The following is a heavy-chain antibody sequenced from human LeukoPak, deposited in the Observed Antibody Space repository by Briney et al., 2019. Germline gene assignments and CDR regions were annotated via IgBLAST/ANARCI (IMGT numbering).Heavy chain of an antibody. J-gene: IGHJ6*03. CDR3: ARARYETRIWPKSRYDYYHYMDV. CDR1: VYTFTSCT. D-gene: IGHD3-3*01. V-gene: IGHV1-3*03. Sequence: GASVKVSCKASVYTFTSCTRHGVRQAPGQRREGMGRINACNWNTKYSQEFQDRVTITRDTSASTGYMELSSLRSEDMAVYYCARARYETRIWPKSRYDYYHYMDVWGKGTTVPVSS. CDR2: INACNWNT.